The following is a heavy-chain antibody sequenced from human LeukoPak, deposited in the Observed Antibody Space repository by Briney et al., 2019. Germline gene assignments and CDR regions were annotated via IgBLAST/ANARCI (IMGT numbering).Heavy chain of an antibody. J-gene: IGHJ4*02. CDR2: INPNSGGT. Sequence: ASVKVSCKASGYTFTSYDINWVRQATGQGLEWMGWINPNSGGTNYAQKFQGRVTMTRDTSISTAYMELSRLRSDDTAVYYCARVSDYYGSGSYYYWGQGTLVTVSS. CDR1: GYTFTSYD. V-gene: IGHV1-2*02. CDR3: ARVSDYYGSGSYYY. D-gene: IGHD3-10*01.